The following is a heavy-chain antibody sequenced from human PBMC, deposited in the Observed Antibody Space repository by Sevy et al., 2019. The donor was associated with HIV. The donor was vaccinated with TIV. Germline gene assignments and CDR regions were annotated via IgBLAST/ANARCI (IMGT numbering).Heavy chain of an antibody. V-gene: IGHV3-33*01. Sequence: GGSLRLSCAASGFTFSSYGMHWVRQAPGKGLEWVAIIWYDGSNKKYADSVKGRFSISRENSKNTLYLQMNGLRAEDTAVYYCAREGIAVAGIGYYFDYWGQGTLVTVSS. CDR1: GFTFSSYG. D-gene: IGHD6-19*01. CDR3: AREGIAVAGIGYYFDY. CDR2: IWYDGSNK. J-gene: IGHJ4*02.